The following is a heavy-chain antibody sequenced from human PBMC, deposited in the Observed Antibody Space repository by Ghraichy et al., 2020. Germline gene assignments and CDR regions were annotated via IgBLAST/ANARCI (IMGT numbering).Heavy chain of an antibody. CDR3: AREVQAVDYYYYMDV. J-gene: IGHJ6*03. V-gene: IGHV4-59*01. Sequence: SETLSLTCTVSGGSISSYYWSWIRQPPGKGLEWIGYIYYSGSTNYNPSLKSRVTISVDTSKNQFSLKLSSVTAADTAVYYCAREVQAVDYYYYMDVWGKGTTVTVSS. D-gene: IGHD2-2*01. CDR1: GGSISSYY. CDR2: IYYSGST.